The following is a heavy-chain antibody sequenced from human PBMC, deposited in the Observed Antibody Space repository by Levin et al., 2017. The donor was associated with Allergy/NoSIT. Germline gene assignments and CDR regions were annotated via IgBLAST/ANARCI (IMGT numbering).Heavy chain of an antibody. CDR2: ISYDGSNK. CDR3: AKEKRTGDGNAFDY. Sequence: GGSLRLSCAASGFTFSSYGMHWVRQAPCKGLEWVAVISYDGSNKYYADSVKGRFTISRDNSKNTLYLQMNSLRAEDTAVYYCAKEKRTGDGNAFDYWGQGTLVTVSS. D-gene: IGHD4-23*01. CDR1: GFTFSSYG. J-gene: IGHJ4*02. V-gene: IGHV3-30*18.